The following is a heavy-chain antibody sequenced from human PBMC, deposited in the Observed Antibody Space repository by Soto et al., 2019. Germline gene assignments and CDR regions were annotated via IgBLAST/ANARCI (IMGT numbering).Heavy chain of an antibody. J-gene: IGHJ4*02. V-gene: IGHV2-5*02. CDR1: GFSLTTSGVG. Sequence: QITLNESGPTVVRPTETLTLTCRFSGFSLTTSGVGVGWIRQSPGKAPEWLALIYWDDDKRYSASLKSRLTIPKDTYKDQVVLTVSDLDPTDTATYYCAHRVLRTVFGLVTTTAIYFDIGGQGTPVAVSS. CDR3: AHRVLRTVFGLVTTTAIYFDI. CDR2: IYWDDDK. D-gene: IGHD3-3*01.